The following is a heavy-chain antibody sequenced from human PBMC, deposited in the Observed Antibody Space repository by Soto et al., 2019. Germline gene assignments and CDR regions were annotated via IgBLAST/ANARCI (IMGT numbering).Heavy chain of an antibody. CDR3: AKDLQFSGWLSAQTFDY. J-gene: IGHJ4*02. CDR1: GFTFSSNA. V-gene: IGHV3-23*01. D-gene: IGHD6-19*01. Sequence: EVQLLESGGGLVQPGGPLRLSCAASGFTFSSNAMSWVPQAQGKGLECVSSITGSGGSTYYADSVKGRFTISRDKSKNTLYLQMNSLRGEDTAVYYCAKDLQFSGWLSAQTFDYWGQGTQVTVSS. CDR2: ITGSGGST.